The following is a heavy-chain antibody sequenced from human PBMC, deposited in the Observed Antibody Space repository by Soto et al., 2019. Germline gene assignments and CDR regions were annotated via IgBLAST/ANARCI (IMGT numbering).Heavy chain of an antibody. J-gene: IGHJ4*02. V-gene: IGHV4-30-4*01. D-gene: IGHD5-18*01. CDR2: IYYSGST. Sequence: SETLSLTCTVSGGSISSGDYYWSWIRQPPGKGLEWIGYIYYSGSTYYKPSLKSRVTISVDTSKNQFSLKLSSVTAADKAVNKGARDWRTAMVHFDYWGQETLVTVSS. CDR1: GGSISSGDYY. CDR3: ARDWRTAMVHFDY.